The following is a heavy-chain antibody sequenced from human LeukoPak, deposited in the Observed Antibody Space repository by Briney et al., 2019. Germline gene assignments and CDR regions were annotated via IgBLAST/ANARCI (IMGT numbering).Heavy chain of an antibody. CDR3: AKDTSRGQYYYDSSGHFDY. Sequence: PGGSLRLSCAASGFTFSHYSMNWVRQAPGKGLEWVSSISTSSSYIYYADSVKGRFTISRDNSKNTLYLQMNSLRAEDTAVYYCAKDTSRGQYYYDSSGHFDYWGQGTLVTVSS. CDR2: ISTSSSYI. CDR1: GFTFSHYS. V-gene: IGHV3-21*04. J-gene: IGHJ4*02. D-gene: IGHD3-22*01.